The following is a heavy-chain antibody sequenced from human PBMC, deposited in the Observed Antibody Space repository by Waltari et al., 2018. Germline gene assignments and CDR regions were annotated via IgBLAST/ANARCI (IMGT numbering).Heavy chain of an antibody. CDR2: IYYSWTT. Sequence: QVQLQESGPGLVKPSQTLSLTCSVSGASISSADSYWTWFRQHPGTGLEWIGYIYYSWTTYYHPSFRSRLFISVDTSRNQFSLDLSSLTVADTAVYYCARVKSDCTTIPCYKGWFDIWGQGALVSVSS. V-gene: IGHV4-31*03. CDR3: ARVKSDCTTIPCYKGWFDI. D-gene: IGHD2-2*02. J-gene: IGHJ5*02. CDR1: GASISSADSY.